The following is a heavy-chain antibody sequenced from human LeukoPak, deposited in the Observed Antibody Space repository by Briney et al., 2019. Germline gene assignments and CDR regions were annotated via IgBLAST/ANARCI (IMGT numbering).Heavy chain of an antibody. CDR3: AREGFFSMTTAWRELFDY. CDR1: GYTFTGYY. D-gene: IGHD1-26*01. Sequence: ASVKVSCKASGYTFTGYYMHWVRQAPGQGLEWMGWINPNSGGTNYAQKFQGRVTMTRDTSISTAYMELSRLRSDDTAVYYCAREGFFSMTTAWRELFDYWGQGTLVAVSS. CDR2: INPNSGGT. J-gene: IGHJ4*02. V-gene: IGHV1-2*02.